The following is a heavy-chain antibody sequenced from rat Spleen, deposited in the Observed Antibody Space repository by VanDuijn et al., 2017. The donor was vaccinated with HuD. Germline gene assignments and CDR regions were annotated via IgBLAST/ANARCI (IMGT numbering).Heavy chain of an antibody. CDR3: ARQGYYSSSYVMDA. Sequence: EVQLVESGGGLVQPGRSMKLSCVASGFIFSNYGMAWVRQAPTKGLEWVATISYDGSSTYYRDSVKARFTISRDNAKNTQYLQMDSLRSEDTATYYCARQGYYSSSYVMDAWGQGASVTVSS. CDR2: ISYDGSST. J-gene: IGHJ4*01. V-gene: IGHV5-29*01. D-gene: IGHD1-2*01. CDR1: GFIFSNYG.